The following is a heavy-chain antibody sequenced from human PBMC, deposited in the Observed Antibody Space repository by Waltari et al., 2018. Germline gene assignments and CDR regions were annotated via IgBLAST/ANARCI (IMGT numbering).Heavy chain of an antibody. V-gene: IGHV4-34*01. J-gene: IGHJ5*02. CDR2: INHSGST. CDR1: GGSFSGYY. CDR3: ARGTRRITMIVVVLGFDP. Sequence: QVQLQQWGAGLLKPSETLSLTCAVYGGSFSGYYWSWIRPPPGKGLEWIGEINHSGSTNYNPSLKSRVTISVDTSKNQFSLKLSSVTAADTAVYYCARGTRRITMIVVVLGFDPWGQGTLVTVSS. D-gene: IGHD3-22*01.